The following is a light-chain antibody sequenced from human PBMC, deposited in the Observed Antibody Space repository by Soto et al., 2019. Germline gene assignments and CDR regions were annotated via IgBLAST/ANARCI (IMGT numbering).Light chain of an antibody. CDR1: QSLRSN. CDR3: QQHDKLPPA. J-gene: IGKJ1*01. V-gene: IGKV3-15*01. CDR2: SAS. Sequence: EIVMTQSPVTPSVSPGETVILSCRASQSLRSNLAWYQQKPGQTPRLLIYSASIRAAATPARFSGSGAGTNFSLTISSLQSEDFAVYYCQQHDKLPPAFGQGTKVDLK.